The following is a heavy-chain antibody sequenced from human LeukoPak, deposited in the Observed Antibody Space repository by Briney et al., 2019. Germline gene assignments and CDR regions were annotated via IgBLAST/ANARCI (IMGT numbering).Heavy chain of an antibody. J-gene: IGHJ4*02. CDR1: GGSISSSSYY. V-gene: IGHV4-39*07. Sequence: PSETLSLTCTVSGGSISSSSYYWGWIRQPPGKGLEWIGSIYYSGSTYYNPSLKSRVTISVDTSKNQFSLKLSSVTAADTAVYYCARDLRTKDWGQGTLVTVSS. D-gene: IGHD2-8*01. CDR3: ARDLRTKD. CDR2: IYYSGST.